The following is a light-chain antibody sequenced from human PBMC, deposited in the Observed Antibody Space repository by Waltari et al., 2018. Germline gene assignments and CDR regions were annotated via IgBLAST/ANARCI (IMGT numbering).Light chain of an antibody. CDR1: ALPKQY. J-gene: IGLJ3*02. V-gene: IGLV3-25*03. CDR2: KET. Sequence: SYELTQPPSVSVSPGQTARNTCSGDALPKQYAYWYQQKPGQDTVVVTYKETERPSGIPERFSGSSSGTTVTLTISGVQAEDEADYYCQSADGSGTYWVFGGGTKLTVL. CDR3: QSADGSGTYWV.